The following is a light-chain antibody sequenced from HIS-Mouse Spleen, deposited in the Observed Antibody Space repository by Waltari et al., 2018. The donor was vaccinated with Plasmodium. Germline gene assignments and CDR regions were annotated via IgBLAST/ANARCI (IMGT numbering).Light chain of an antibody. CDR3: AAWDDSLNGPV. J-gene: IGLJ2*01. V-gene: IGLV1-44*01. Sequence: QSVLTQPPSASGTPGQRVTISCSGSSSNIGSNTVNWYQQRPGTAPNLRICSKNQRPSGVPDRLAGSKSCTSASLTISGLQSEDEADYYWAAWDDSLNGPVFGGGTKLTVL. CDR1: SSNIGSNT. CDR2: SKN.